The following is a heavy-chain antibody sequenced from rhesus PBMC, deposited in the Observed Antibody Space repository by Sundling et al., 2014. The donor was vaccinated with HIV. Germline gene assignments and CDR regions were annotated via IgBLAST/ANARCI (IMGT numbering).Heavy chain of an antibody. D-gene: IGHD6-31*01. J-gene: IGHJ4*01. CDR2: INFASTYI. CDR1: RFTFSNYG. Sequence: EVQLVESGGGLVQPGGSLRLSCAASRFTFSNYGMSWVRQAPGKGLEWVSSINFASTYIYYADSVKGRFTISRDNAKNSLSLQMNSLRAEDTAVYYCTRPRIAAAGTFFDYWGQGVLVTVSS. V-gene: IGHV3-136*01. CDR3: TRPRIAAAGTFFDY.